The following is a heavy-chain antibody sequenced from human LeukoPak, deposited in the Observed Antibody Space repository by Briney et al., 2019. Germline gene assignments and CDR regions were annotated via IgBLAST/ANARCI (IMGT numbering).Heavy chain of an antibody. Sequence: SQTLSLTCGISGDSVSSNSAAWNWIRQSPSRGLEWLGRTYYRSKWFINYAPFVKSRIIINPDTPKNQVSLQLNSVTPEDTAVYYCTRSDCSSGRCPGFDNWGQGTLVTVSS. D-gene: IGHD6-19*01. CDR2: TYYRSKWFI. V-gene: IGHV6-1*01. CDR3: TRSDCSSGRCPGFDN. CDR1: GDSVSSNSAA. J-gene: IGHJ4*02.